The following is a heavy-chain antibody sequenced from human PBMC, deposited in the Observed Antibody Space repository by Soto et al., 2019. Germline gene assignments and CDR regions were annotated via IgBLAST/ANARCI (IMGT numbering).Heavy chain of an antibody. CDR3: ARDPPATRHGMDV. Sequence: PGGSLRLSCAASGFTASSNYMSWVRQAPGKGLXWVXVIXXGXXXXXAXXVRGRFTISRDNSKNTLYLQMKSLRAEETAVYYCARDPPATRHGMDVWGQGTTVTVSS. V-gene: IGHV3-53*01. CDR2: IXXGXXX. J-gene: IGHJ6*02. CDR1: GFTASSNY.